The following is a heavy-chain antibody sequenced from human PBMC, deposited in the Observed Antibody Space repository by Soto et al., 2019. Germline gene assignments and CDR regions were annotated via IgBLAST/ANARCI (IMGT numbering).Heavy chain of an antibody. V-gene: IGHV3-21*01. CDR2: ISSSSSYT. CDR3: ARVNFPRGYSYGDPHQFDY. Sequence: EVQLVESGGGLVKPGGSLRLSCAASGFTFSSYSMNWVRQAPGKGLEWVSSISSSSSYTYYADSVKGRFTISRDNAKNSLYLQMNSLRAEDTAVYYCARVNFPRGYSYGDPHQFDYWGQGTLVTVSS. J-gene: IGHJ4*02. CDR1: GFTFSSYS. D-gene: IGHD5-18*01.